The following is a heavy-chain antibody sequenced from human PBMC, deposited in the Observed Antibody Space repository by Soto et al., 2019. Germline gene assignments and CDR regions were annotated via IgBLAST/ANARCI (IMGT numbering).Heavy chain of an antibody. CDR3: ARGAPASSGVDY. V-gene: IGHV4-31*03. CDR1: CGSISSGGYY. D-gene: IGHD3-22*01. Sequence: ASETLSLTCTVSCGSISSGGYYWSWIRQHPGKGLEWIGYIYYSGNTFYNPSLKSRVMISLDTSKNQFSLTFSSVTAADTAVYYCARGAPASSGVDYWGQGTLVTVSS. J-gene: IGHJ4*02. CDR2: IYYSGNT.